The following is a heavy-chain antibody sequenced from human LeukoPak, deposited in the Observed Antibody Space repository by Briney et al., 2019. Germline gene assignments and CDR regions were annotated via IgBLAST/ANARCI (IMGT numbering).Heavy chain of an antibody. CDR1: RFIINNYW. V-gene: IGHV3-7*01. J-gene: IGHJ3*01. CDR2: IKQDGSEK. Sequence: GGSLRLSCVASRFIINNYWMNWVRQAPGKGLEWVANIKQDGSEKYYVDSVKGRFTISRDNAKNSVYLQMNSLRAEDTAVYYCARGFDGANAFDLWGQGTLVTVSS. CDR3: ARGFDGANAFDL.